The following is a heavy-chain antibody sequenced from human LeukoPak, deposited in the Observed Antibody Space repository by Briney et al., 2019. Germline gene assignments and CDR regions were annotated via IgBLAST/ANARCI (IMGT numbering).Heavy chain of an antibody. D-gene: IGHD2-2*01. CDR2: IYPGDSDT. Sequence: GESLKISCKGSGYSFTSYWISWVRQMPGKGLEWMGIIYPGDSDTRYSPSFQGQVTISADKSISTAYLQWSSLKASDTAMYYCARDCCSSTSWQYGMDVWGQGTTVTVSS. V-gene: IGHV5-51*01. CDR1: GYSFTSYW. CDR3: ARDCCSSTSWQYGMDV. J-gene: IGHJ6*02.